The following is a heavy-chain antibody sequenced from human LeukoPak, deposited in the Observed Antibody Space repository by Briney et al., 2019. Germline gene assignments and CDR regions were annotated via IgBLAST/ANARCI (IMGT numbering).Heavy chain of an antibody. CDR1: GGSVNNYY. D-gene: IGHD6-19*01. CDR3: AGTAVAAFTI. V-gene: IGHV4-59*02. J-gene: IGHJ3*02. Sequence: SETLSLTCIVSGGSVNNYYWSWIRQPPGKGLEWIGYVYFTGKTNCNPSLKSRVTISVDTSKNQFSLKLTSVTAADTAVYYCAGTAVAAFTIWGQGTMVTVSS. CDR2: VYFTGKT.